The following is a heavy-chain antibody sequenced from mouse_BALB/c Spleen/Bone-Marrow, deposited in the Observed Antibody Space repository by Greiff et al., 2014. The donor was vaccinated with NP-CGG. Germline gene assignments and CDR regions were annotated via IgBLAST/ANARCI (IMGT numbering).Heavy chain of an antibody. CDR1: GYSFTGYF. CDR3: AREGGYYYGSRPYFDV. CDR2: INPYNADT. V-gene: IGHV1-20*02. J-gene: IGHJ1*01. D-gene: IGHD1-1*01. Sequence: VQLKQSGPELVKPGASVKISCKASGYSFTGYFMNWVMQSHGKSLEWIGRINPYNADTFYNQKFKGKATLTVDKSSSTAHMELRSLASEDSAVYYWAREGGYYYGSRPYFDVWGAGTTVTVAS.